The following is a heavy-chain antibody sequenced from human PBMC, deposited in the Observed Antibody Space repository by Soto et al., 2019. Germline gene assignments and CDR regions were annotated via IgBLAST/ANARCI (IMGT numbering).Heavy chain of an antibody. D-gene: IGHD2-21*02. V-gene: IGHV1-69*01. J-gene: IGHJ6*02. CDR1: GGTFSSYA. Sequence: QVQLVQSGAEVKKPGSSVKVSCKASGGTFSSYAISWVRQAPGQGLEWMGGIIPIFGTANYAQKFQGRVTITADESTSTAYMELSSLRSEDTAVYYCARDLPPPAYCGGDCLYYYYGMDVWGHGTTVTVSS. CDR2: IIPIFGTA. CDR3: ARDLPPPAYCGGDCLYYYYGMDV.